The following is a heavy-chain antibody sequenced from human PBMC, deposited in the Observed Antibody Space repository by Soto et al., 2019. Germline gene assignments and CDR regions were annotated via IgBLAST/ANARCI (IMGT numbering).Heavy chain of an antibody. D-gene: IGHD5-12*01. J-gene: IGHJ5*02. CDR1: GYSFTSYW. CDR3: AVGSVDIVPTGMKPFDP. Sequence: GESLKISCKGSGYSFTSYWIGWVRQMPGKGLEWMGIIYPGDSDTRYSPSFQGQVTISADESTSTAYMELSSLRSEDTAIYYCAVGSVDIVPTGMKPFDPWGQGTLVTV. V-gene: IGHV5-51*01. CDR2: IYPGDSDT.